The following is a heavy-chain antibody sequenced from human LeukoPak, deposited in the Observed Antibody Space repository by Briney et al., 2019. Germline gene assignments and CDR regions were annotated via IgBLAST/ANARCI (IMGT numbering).Heavy chain of an antibody. D-gene: IGHD1-26*01. CDR1: GFTFSTYN. J-gene: IGHJ3*02. CDR2: ISSSSNYI. V-gene: IGHV3-21*01. Sequence: GGSLRLSCAPSGFTFSTYNMNWVPQAPGEGLGWGSSISSSSNYIYYADSVKGRFTISRDNAKNSLYLQMNSLRAEDTDVYYCARDVGASAPDAFDIWGQGTMVTVSS. CDR3: ARDVGASAPDAFDI.